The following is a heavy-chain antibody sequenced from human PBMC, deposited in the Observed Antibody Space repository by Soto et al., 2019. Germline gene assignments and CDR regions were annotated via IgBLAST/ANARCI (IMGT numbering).Heavy chain of an antibody. CDR2: INHSGST. D-gene: IGHD6-13*01. CDR3: ARGDSSSWYGMDV. Sequence: QVQLQQWGAGLLKPSETLSLTCAVYGGSFSGYYWSWIRQPPGKGLEWIGEINHSGSTNYNPSLKRRVTISVDTSKNQFSLKLSSVTAADTAVYYCARGDSSSWYGMDVWGQGTTVTVSS. J-gene: IGHJ6*02. CDR1: GGSFSGYY. V-gene: IGHV4-34*01.